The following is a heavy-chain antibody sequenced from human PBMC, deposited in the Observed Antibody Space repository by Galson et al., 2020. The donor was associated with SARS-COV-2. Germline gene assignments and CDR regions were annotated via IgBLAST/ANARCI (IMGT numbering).Heavy chain of an antibody. D-gene: IGHD2-15*01. Sequence: SLNISCAASGFIFDDYVMHWLRPAPGKGLECVSRHRWTGSKIKSADSVKGRFTISRNNAKNSLYLQMNSLRPEDTALYYCAKNSFCSATNCQGCFDYWGQGTLVTVSS. V-gene: IGHV3-9*01. CDR3: AKNSFCSATNCQGCFDY. J-gene: IGHJ4*02. CDR2: HRWTGSKI. CDR1: GFIFDDYV.